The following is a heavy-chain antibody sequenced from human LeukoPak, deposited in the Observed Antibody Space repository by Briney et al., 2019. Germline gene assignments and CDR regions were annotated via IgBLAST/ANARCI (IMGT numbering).Heavy chain of an antibody. CDR3: ARAYCGGDCYSRWYSDY. V-gene: IGHV4-59*08. CDR1: GGSISSYY. D-gene: IGHD2-21*02. Sequence: SETLSLTCTVSGGSISSYYWGWIRQPPGKGLEWIGYIYYSGSTNYNPSLKSRVTISVDTSKNQFSLKLSSVTAADTAVYYCARAYCGGDCYSRWYSDYWGQGTLVTVSS. CDR2: IYYSGST. J-gene: IGHJ4*02.